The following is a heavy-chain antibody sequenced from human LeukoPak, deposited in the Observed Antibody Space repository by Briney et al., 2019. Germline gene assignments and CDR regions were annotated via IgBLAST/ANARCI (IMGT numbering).Heavy chain of an antibody. CDR1: GFTFSSYS. CDR2: MSSSSSTI. CDR3: ARVPPGTMIVHFFDY. D-gene: IGHD3-22*01. Sequence: GGSLRLSCAASGFTFSSYSMNWVRQAPGKGLEWVSYMSSSSSTIYYDDSVKGRFTISRDNAKNSLYLQMNSLRAEDTAVYYCARVPPGTMIVHFFDYWGQGTLVTVSS. J-gene: IGHJ4*02. V-gene: IGHV3-48*01.